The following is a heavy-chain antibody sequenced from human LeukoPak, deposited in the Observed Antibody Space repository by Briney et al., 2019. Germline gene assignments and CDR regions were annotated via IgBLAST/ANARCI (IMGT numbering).Heavy chain of an antibody. Sequence: PSETLSLTCAVSGDSISTNHWWSWVRQPPGKGLEWIGEVYHSGSTNYNPSLKSRVTISVDKSKNLFSLKLTSVTAADTAIYYCARDSSHYLGSSDYWGQGALVTVSS. V-gene: IGHV4-4*02. CDR2: VYHSGST. CDR1: GDSISTNHW. J-gene: IGHJ4*02. D-gene: IGHD6-6*01. CDR3: ARDSSHYLGSSDY.